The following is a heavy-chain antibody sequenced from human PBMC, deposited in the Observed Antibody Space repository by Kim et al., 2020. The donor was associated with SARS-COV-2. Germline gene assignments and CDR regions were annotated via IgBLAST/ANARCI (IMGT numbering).Heavy chain of an antibody. CDR1: GFTFSSYA. Sequence: GGSLRLSCAASGFTFSSYAMSWVRQAPGKGLEWVSAISGSGGSTYYADSVKGRFTISRDNSKNTLYLQMNSLRAEDTAVYYCARPLRRYYDSSGFGNWGHGTLVTVSS. V-gene: IGHV3-23*01. CDR2: ISGSGGST. CDR3: ARPLRRYYDSSGFGN. D-gene: IGHD3-22*01. J-gene: IGHJ4*01.